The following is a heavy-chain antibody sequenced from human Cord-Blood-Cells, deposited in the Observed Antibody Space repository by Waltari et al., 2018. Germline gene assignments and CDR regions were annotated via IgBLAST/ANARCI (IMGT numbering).Heavy chain of an antibody. CDR3: AKDRIQYYDFWSGYYDAFDI. CDR1: AFTFSSYG. Sequence: VQPGRPLSPTSAASAFTFSSYGMHWARQAPRKGQEWVAFISYDGRNKDYAVAVKGRFTISRDNSKNTLYLQMNSLRAEDTAVYYCAKDRIQYYDFWSGYYDAFDIWGQGTMVTVSS. V-gene: IGHV3-30*18. CDR2: ISYDGRNK. D-gene: IGHD3-3*01. J-gene: IGHJ3*02.